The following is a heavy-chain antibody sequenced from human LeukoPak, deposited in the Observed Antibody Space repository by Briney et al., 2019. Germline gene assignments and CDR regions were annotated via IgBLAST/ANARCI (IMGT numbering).Heavy chain of an antibody. CDR3: ARVVVVVAASNYYYYMDV. V-gene: IGHV1-69*06. CDR2: IIPIFGTA. CDR1: GGTFSSYA. J-gene: IGHJ6*03. D-gene: IGHD2-15*01. Sequence: ASVKVSCKASGGTFSSYAISWVRQAPGQGLEWMGGIIPIFGTANYAQKFQGRVTITADKSTSTAYMELSSLRSEDTAVYYCARVVVVVAASNYYYYMDVWGKGTTVTVSS.